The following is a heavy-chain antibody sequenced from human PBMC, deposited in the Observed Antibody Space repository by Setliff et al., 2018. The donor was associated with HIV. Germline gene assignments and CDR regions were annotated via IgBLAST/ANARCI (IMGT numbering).Heavy chain of an antibody. CDR3: ARSPIRYCSSGSCYSGFDQ. J-gene: IGHJ4*02. CDR2: IYPGDSDI. CDR1: GYSFTSYW. V-gene: IGHV5-51*01. Sequence: GESLKISCKGSGYSFTSYWIGWVRQMPGKGLEWMGIIYPGDSDIRYSPSFEGQVTISADKSISTAYLQWSSLKASDTAIYYCARSPIRYCSSGSCYSGFDQWGQGTPVTSPQ. D-gene: IGHD2-15*01.